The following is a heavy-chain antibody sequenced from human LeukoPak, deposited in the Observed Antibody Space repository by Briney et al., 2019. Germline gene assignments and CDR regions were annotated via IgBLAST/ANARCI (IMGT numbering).Heavy chain of an antibody. D-gene: IGHD2-2*01. J-gene: IGHJ4*02. CDR2: INHSGST. CDR3: ARGPLGYCSSTSCPGDFDY. V-gene: IGHV4-34*01. CDR1: GESFSGYY. Sequence: SETLSLTCAVYGESFSGYYWSWLRQPPGKGLEWVGEINHSGSTNYNPSLKSRVTISVDASKNQFSLKLSSVTAADTAVYYCARGPLGYCSSTSCPGDFDYWGQGTLVTVSS.